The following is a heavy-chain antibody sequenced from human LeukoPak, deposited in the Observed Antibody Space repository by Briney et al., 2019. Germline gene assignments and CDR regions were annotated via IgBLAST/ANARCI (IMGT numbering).Heavy chain of an antibody. Sequence: SETLSLTCTVSGGSISSHYWSWIRQPPGKGLEWIGYIYYSGSTNYNPSLKSRVTISVDTSKNQFSLKLSSVTAADTAVYYCARVRSGEFGEYYYYYGMDVWGQGTTVTVSS. CDR2: IYYSGST. CDR1: GGSISSHY. CDR3: ARVRSGEFGEYYYYYGMDV. J-gene: IGHJ6*02. V-gene: IGHV4-59*11. D-gene: IGHD3-10*01.